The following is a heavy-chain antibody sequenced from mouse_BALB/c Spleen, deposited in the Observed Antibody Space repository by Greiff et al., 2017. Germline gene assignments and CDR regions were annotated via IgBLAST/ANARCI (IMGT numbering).Heavy chain of an antibody. CDR3: ARDTPYYAMDY. Sequence: EVQLQQSGGGLVQPGGSLRLSCATSGFTFTVYYMSWVRQPPGKALEWLGFIRNKANGYTTEYSASVKGRFTISRDNSQSILYLQMNTLRAEDSATYYCARDTPYYAMDYWGQGTSVTVSS. J-gene: IGHJ4*01. V-gene: IGHV7-3*02. CDR2: IRNKANGYTT. CDR1: GFTFTVYY.